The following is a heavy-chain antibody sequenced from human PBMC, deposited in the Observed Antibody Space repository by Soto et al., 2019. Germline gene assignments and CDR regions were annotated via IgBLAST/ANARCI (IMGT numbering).Heavy chain of an antibody. CDR1: GFTLSDSA. D-gene: IGHD3-3*01. Sequence: EVQLVESGGGWVQPGGSLKLSCAASGFTLSDSAIHWVRQASGKGREWVGRIRSKGNNYATTYGASLKGRFTISRDDSKNMAYLQMNSLNTDDAAVYYCSRQASDFWSGKPQYYMDVWGKGTTVTVSS. CDR3: SRQASDFWSGKPQYYMDV. J-gene: IGHJ6*03. CDR2: IRSKGNNYAT. V-gene: IGHV3-73*01.